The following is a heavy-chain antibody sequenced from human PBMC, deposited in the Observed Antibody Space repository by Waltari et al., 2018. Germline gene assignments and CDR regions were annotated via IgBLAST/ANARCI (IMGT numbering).Heavy chain of an antibody. CDR1: GGSFSAYY. CDR2: INHSGST. J-gene: IGHJ4*02. Sequence: QVQLQQWGAGLLKPSETLSLTCAVYGGSFSAYYWSWIRQPPGKGLEWIGEINHSGSTNYNPSLKSRVTISVDTSKNQFSLKLSSVTAADTAVYYCASYSSSWPQSEGNFDYWGQGTLVTVSS. CDR3: ASYSSSWPQSEGNFDY. D-gene: IGHD6-13*01. V-gene: IGHV4-34*01.